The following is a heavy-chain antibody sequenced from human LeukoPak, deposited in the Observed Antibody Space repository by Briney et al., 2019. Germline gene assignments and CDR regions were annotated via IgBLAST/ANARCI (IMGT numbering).Heavy chain of an antibody. J-gene: IGHJ4*02. V-gene: IGHV3-21*01. Sequence: GGSLRLSCAASGFTFSSYSMNWVRQAPGKGLEWVSSISSSSSYIYYADSVKGRFTISRDNAKNSLYLQMNSLRAEDTAVYYCAKVSWTTAARDYWGQGTLVTVSS. CDR2: ISSSSSYI. D-gene: IGHD1-1*01. CDR1: GFTFSSYS. CDR3: AKVSWTTAARDY.